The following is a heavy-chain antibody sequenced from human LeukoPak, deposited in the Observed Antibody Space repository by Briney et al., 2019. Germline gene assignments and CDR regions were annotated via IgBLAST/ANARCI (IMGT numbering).Heavy chain of an antibody. D-gene: IGHD1-1*01. CDR3: ARSPGFWNEYGRLEY. CDR2: IFYTGST. Sequence: SETLSLTCTVSGDSISSGGHYWNWLRQRPGKGLEWIGYIFYTGSTYYNPSLKSRVTISVDTSKNQFSLKLSSVTAADTAVYYCARSPGFWNEYGRLEYWGQGALVTVSS. CDR1: GDSISSGGHY. J-gene: IGHJ4*02. V-gene: IGHV4-31*03.